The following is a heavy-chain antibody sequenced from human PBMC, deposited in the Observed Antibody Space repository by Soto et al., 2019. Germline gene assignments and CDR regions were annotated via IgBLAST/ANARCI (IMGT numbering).Heavy chain of an antibody. CDR2: VFHTGTT. CDR1: GDSVSSPYY. V-gene: IGHV4-4*02. Sequence: QVQLQESGPGLVKPSGTLSLTCAVSGDSVSSPYYWCWVRQPPGKGLEWIGEVFHTGTTSYNPSLRSRVTISMGKSINQFSLDLSSVTAADPAVYYCARSAGWYAVHSWGPGTLVIVSS. D-gene: IGHD6-19*01. CDR3: ARSAGWYAVHS. J-gene: IGHJ4*02.